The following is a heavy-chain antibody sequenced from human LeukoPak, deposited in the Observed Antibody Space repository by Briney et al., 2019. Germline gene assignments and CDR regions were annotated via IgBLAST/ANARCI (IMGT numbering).Heavy chain of an antibody. Sequence: SQTLSLTCTVSGGSISSGGYYWSWIRQHPGKGLEWSGYIYYSGSTSYNPSLKSRVTISVDTSKNQFSLKLSSVTAADTAVYYCARVGGYSGYDGVSYYYYYMDVWGKGTTVTVSS. V-gene: IGHV4-31*03. CDR2: IYYSGST. CDR1: GGSISSGGYY. J-gene: IGHJ6*03. CDR3: ARVGGYSGYDGVSYYYYYMDV. D-gene: IGHD5-12*01.